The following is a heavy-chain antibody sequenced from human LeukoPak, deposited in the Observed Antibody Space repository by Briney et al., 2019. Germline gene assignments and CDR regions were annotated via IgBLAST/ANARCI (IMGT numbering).Heavy chain of an antibody. Sequence: GGSLRLCCAASGFTFSSYGMHWVRQAPGKGLEWVAFIRYDGSNKYYADSVKGRFTISRDNSKNTLYLQMNSLRAEDTAVYYCAKDVHNYDSSGYLFDYWGQGTLVTVSS. CDR1: GFTFSSYG. V-gene: IGHV3-30*02. J-gene: IGHJ4*02. CDR3: AKDVHNYDSSGYLFDY. D-gene: IGHD3-22*01. CDR2: IRYDGSNK.